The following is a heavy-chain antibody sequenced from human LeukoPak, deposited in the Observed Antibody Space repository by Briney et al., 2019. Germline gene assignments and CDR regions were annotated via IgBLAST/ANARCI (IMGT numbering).Heavy chain of an antibody. D-gene: IGHD3-3*01. Sequence: ASQTLSLTCTVSGDSISRGSYFWRWVRQPAGKALEWIGRFHTSGGTNYNPSLESRVTISVDTSKNQFSLELTSVTAADTAVYYCASTVFGVTYNWFDHWGQGTLVTVSS. CDR1: GDSISRGSYF. CDR2: FHTSGGT. CDR3: ASTVFGVTYNWFDH. J-gene: IGHJ5*02. V-gene: IGHV4-61*02.